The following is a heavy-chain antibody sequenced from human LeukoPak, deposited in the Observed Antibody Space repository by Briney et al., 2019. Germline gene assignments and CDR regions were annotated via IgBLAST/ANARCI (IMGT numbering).Heavy chain of an antibody. CDR2: ISYDGNNK. Sequence: GGSLRLSCAASGFTFSHYAMYWLRQAPGKGLEWVAVISYDGNNKNYADYGKGRFTISRDNSKNTVYLEMNSLRAEDTAVYYCVKDRVVDSSGWYYFDYWGQGTLVTVSS. V-gene: IGHV3-30*18. J-gene: IGHJ4*02. CDR3: VKDRVVDSSGWYYFDY. CDR1: GFTFSHYA. D-gene: IGHD6-19*01.